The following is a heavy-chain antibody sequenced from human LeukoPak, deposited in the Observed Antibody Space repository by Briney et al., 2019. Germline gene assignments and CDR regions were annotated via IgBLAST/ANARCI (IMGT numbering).Heavy chain of an antibody. CDR3: AKGLSSGWYDAFDI. CDR1: GFTFDDYA. D-gene: IGHD6-13*01. V-gene: IGHV3-43D*04. CDR2: ISWDGGST. J-gene: IGHJ3*02. Sequence: GGSLRLSCAASGFTFDDYAMYWARQAPGKGLEWVSLISWDGGSTNYADSVKGRFTISRDNSKSSLYLQMNSLRAEDTALYYCAKGLSSGWYDAFDIWGQGTMVTVSS.